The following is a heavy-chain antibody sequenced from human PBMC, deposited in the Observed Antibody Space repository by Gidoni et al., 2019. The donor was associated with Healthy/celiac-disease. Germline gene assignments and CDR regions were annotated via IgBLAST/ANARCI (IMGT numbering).Heavy chain of an antibody. Sequence: EVQLVESGGGLVQPGRSLRLSCAASGFPFDDYAMHWVRQAPGKGLEWVSGISWNSGSIGYADSVKGRFTISRDNAKNSLYLQMNSLRAEDTALYYCAKASAAADRFDYWGQGTLVTVSS. J-gene: IGHJ4*02. V-gene: IGHV3-9*01. CDR1: GFPFDDYA. CDR3: AKASAAADRFDY. D-gene: IGHD6-13*01. CDR2: ISWNSGSI.